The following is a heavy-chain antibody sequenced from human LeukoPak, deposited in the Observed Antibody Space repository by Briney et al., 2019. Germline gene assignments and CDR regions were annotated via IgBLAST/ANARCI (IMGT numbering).Heavy chain of an antibody. D-gene: IGHD3-10*01. CDR3: AKDRPYYYGSGSYALFYFDY. V-gene: IGHV3-23*01. Sequence: GGSLRLSCAASGFTFSSYAMSWVRQAPGKGLEWVSAISGSGGSTYYADSVKGRFTISRDNSKNTLYLQMNSLRAEDTAVYYCAKDRPYYYGSGSYALFYFDYWGQGTLVTVSS. CDR2: ISGSGGST. CDR1: GFTFSSYA. J-gene: IGHJ4*02.